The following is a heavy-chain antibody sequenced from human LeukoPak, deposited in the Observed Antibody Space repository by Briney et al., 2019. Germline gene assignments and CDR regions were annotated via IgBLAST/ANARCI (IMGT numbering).Heavy chain of an antibody. D-gene: IGHD6-13*01. Sequence: GSLRLSCAASGFTFSSYAMSWVRQAPGKGLEWVSAISGSGGSTYYADSVKGRFSISRDNSKNTLSLQMNSLRAEDTAVYYCAKESSSWYWMGWFDPWGQGTLVTVSS. V-gene: IGHV3-23*01. CDR1: GFTFSSYA. CDR2: ISGSGGST. CDR3: AKESSSWYWMGWFDP. J-gene: IGHJ5*02.